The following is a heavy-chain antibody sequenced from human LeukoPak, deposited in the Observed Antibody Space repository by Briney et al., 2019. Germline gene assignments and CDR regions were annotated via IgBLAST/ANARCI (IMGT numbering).Heavy chain of an antibody. CDR1: GFTFSSYS. V-gene: IGHV3-21*01. Sequence: PGGSLRLSWAASGFTFSSYSMNWVRQAPAKGLEWVSSISSSSSYIYYADSVKGRFTISRDNAKNSLYLQMNSLRAEDTAVYYCASTKGPVPAANDYWGQGTLVTVSS. J-gene: IGHJ4*02. D-gene: IGHD2-2*01. CDR3: ASTKGPVPAANDY. CDR2: ISSSSSYI.